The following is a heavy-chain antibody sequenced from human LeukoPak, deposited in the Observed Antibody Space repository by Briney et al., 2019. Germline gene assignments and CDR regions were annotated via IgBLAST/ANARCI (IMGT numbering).Heavy chain of an antibody. V-gene: IGHV3-30*18. CDR1: GFTFSNFG. Sequence: PGGALRLSCAASGFTFSNFGMHWVRHAPGKGLEWGAVISNDKINTYYGDSVKGRFAISRDNAKNMLYLQMKSLKPKNTAVYNCSKVIGDSTAWNDVVDIRGQGTMGTVSA. D-gene: IGHD2/OR15-2a*01. CDR2: ISNDKINT. J-gene: IGHJ3*02. CDR3: SKVIGDSTAWNDVVDI.